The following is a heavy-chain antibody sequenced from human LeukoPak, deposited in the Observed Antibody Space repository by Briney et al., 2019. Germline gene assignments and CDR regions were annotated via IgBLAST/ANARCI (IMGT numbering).Heavy chain of an antibody. CDR1: EFLFSSYA. J-gene: IGHJ3*02. V-gene: IGHV3-23*01. Sequence: GGSLRLSCAASEFLFSSYAMNWVRQAPGKGLEWVSGIGASGSSTYYADSVKGRFTISRDNSKTTLYLQMNSLRAEDTAVYYCARGLSSVNDAFGIWGQGTMVTVSS. D-gene: IGHD3-10*01. CDR3: ARGLSSVNDAFGI. CDR2: IGASGSST.